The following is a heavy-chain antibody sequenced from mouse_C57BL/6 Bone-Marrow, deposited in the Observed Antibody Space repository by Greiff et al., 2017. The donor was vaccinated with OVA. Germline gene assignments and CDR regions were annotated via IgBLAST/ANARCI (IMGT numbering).Heavy chain of an antibody. CDR2: INPNNGGT. CDR3: ARIYYDYDHYAMDY. Sequence: EVQLKESGPELVKPGASVKMSCKASGYTFTDYNMHWVKQSHGKSLEWIGYINPNNGGTSYNQKFKGKATLTVNKSSSTAYMELRSLTSEDSAVYYCARIYYDYDHYAMDYWGQGTSVTVSS. CDR1: GYTFTDYN. D-gene: IGHD2-4*01. J-gene: IGHJ4*01. V-gene: IGHV1-22*01.